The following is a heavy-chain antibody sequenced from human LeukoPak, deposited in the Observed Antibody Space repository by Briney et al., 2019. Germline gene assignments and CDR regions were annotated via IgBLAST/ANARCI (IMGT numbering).Heavy chain of an antibody. D-gene: IGHD7-27*01. Sequence: GGSLRLSCAASGFTLISHGMHWVRQAPGKGLEWVALISYDGTIKYYADSVKGRFTISRDNSKNTLYLQMNSLRAEDTAFFYCAKGGTGDLWYFDLWGRGTLVTVSS. CDR1: GFTLISHG. J-gene: IGHJ2*01. CDR2: ISYDGTIK. V-gene: IGHV3-30*18. CDR3: AKGGTGDLWYFDL.